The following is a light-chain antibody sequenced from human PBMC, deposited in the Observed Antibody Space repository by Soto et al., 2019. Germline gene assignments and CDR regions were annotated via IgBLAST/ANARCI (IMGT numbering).Light chain of an antibody. CDR3: GTWDSSLSAGV. CDR1: SSNIGNNY. CDR2: DNN. J-gene: IGLJ3*02. Sequence: QSVLTQPPSVSAAPGQKVTISCSGSSSNIGNNYVSWYQQLPGTAPKLLIYDNNKRPSGIPDRFSGSKSGTSATLGITGLQTGDEDYYYCGTWDSSLSAGVFGAGTKLTVL. V-gene: IGLV1-51*01.